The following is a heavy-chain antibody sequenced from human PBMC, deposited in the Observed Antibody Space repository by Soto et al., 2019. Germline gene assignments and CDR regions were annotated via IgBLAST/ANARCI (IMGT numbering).Heavy chain of an antibody. D-gene: IGHD2-15*01. Sequence: SETLSLTCTVSGGSISSGGYYWSWIRQHPGKGLEWIGYIFYSGTTYYNPSLKSRVTISVDTSKNQFSLKLSSVTAADTAVYYCARCGRDGKPVYGMDVWGQGTTVTVSS. CDR3: ARCGRDGKPVYGMDV. CDR1: GGSISSGGYY. CDR2: IFYSGTT. J-gene: IGHJ6*02. V-gene: IGHV4-31*03.